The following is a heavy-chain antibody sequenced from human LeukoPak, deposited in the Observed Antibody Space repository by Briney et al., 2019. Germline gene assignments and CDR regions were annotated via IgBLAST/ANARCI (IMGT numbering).Heavy chain of an antibody. CDR1: GGSISSYY. Sequence: SETLSLTCTVSGGSISSYYWSWIRQPPGKGLEWIGYIYYSGSTNYNTSLKSRVTISVDRSKTQSSLKLSSVTDADTAVHYCARDRNTDFGSGYYTNYFDYWGQGTLVTVSS. CDR2: IYYSGST. J-gene: IGHJ4*02. D-gene: IGHD3-3*01. V-gene: IGHV4-59*01. CDR3: ARDRNTDFGSGYYTNYFDY.